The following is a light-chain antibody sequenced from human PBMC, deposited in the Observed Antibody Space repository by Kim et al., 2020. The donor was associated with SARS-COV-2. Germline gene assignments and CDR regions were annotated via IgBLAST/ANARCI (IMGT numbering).Light chain of an antibody. V-gene: IGLV2-14*04. CDR3: SSYTSISTLV. CDR1: SGDGGGYNY. CDR2: DVS. Sequence: GQSITSSCPGTSGDGGGYNYVSWYQQHPGKAPNLMIFDVSKRPSGVSNRFSGSKSGNTASLTISGLQAEDEADYYCSSYTSISTLVFGGGTQLTVL. J-gene: IGLJ3*02.